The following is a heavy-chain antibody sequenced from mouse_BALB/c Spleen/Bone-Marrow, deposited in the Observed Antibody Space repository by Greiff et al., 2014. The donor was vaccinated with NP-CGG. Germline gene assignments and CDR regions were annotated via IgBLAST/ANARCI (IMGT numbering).Heavy chain of an antibody. CDR3: ARELGLRLAY. D-gene: IGHD3-1*01. J-gene: IGHJ3*01. V-gene: IGHV1-9*01. Sequence: QVQLQQSGAELMKPGASVKISCKATGYTFSSYWIEWVKQRPGHGLEWIGEILPGSGITNYNEKFKGKATFTADTSSNTAYMQLSSLTSEDSAVYYCARELGLRLAYWGQGTLVTVSA. CDR1: GYTFSSYW. CDR2: ILPGSGIT.